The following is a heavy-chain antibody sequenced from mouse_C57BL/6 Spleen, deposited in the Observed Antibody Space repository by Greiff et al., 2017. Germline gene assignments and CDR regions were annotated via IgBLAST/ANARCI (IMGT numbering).Heavy chain of an antibody. J-gene: IGHJ1*03. CDR2: IYPGDGDT. V-gene: IGHV1-80*01. CDR1: GYAFSSYW. Sequence: VQRVESGAELVKPGASVKLSCKASGYAFSSYWMHWVKQRPGKGLEWIGQIYPGDGDTNYNGKFKGKATLTADKSSSTAYMQLSSLSSEDSAVYFCSRYGTYYYGSSYDWYFGVRGTGTTVT. CDR3: SRYGTYYYGSSYDWYFGV. D-gene: IGHD1-1*01.